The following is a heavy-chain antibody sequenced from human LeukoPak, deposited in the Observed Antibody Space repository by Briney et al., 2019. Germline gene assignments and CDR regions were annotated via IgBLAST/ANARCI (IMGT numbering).Heavy chain of an antibody. V-gene: IGHV1-8*01. CDR3: ARDYCSSTSCYTDYYYYGMDV. CDR1: GYTFTSYD. J-gene: IGHJ6*02. Sequence: ASVKVSCKASGYTFTSYDINWVRQATGQGLEWMGCMNPNSGNTGYAQKFQGRVTMTRNTSISTAYMELSSLRSEDTAVYYCARDYCSSTSCYTDYYYYGMDVWGQGTTVTVSS. D-gene: IGHD2-2*02. CDR2: MNPNSGNT.